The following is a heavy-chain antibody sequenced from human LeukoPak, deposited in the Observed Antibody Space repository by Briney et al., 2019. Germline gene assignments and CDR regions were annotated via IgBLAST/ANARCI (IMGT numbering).Heavy chain of an antibody. CDR2: ISGSGGST. CDR3: AKVSVTTPS. CDR1: GFTFRSYS. V-gene: IGHV3-23*01. J-gene: IGHJ5*02. Sequence: GGSLRLSCAASGFTFRSYSMHLVRQAPGKGLEWVSAISGSGGSTYYADSVKGRFTISRDNSKNTLYLQMNGLRAEDTAVYYCAKVSVTTPSWGQGTLVTVSS. D-gene: IGHD4-17*01.